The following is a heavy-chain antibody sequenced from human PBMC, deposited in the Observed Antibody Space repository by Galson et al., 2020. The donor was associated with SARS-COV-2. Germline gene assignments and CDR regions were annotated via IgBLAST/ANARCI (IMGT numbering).Heavy chain of an antibody. V-gene: IGHV2-5*02. J-gene: IGHJ4*02. Sequence: SGPTLVKPPQTLTLTCPFSGFSHSTSGVAVGWLRQPPGNALEWLPLLYWDDYKRYSQTLKSRVNITKDTSKNQVVLTMTNMDPVDTATYYCAHSQYGGGDCYKGYYFDYWGQGILVTVSS. CDR2: LYWDDYK. CDR3: AHSQYGGGDCYKGYYFDY. D-gene: IGHD2-21*02. CDR1: GFSHSTSGVA.